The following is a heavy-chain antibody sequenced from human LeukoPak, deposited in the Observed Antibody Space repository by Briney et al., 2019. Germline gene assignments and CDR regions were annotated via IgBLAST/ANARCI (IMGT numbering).Heavy chain of an antibody. Sequence: ASVKVSCKASGGTFSSYTISWVRQAPGQGLEWMGRTIPILGIANYAQKFQGRVTITADKSTSTAYMELSSLRSQDTAVYYCARAAVAGREVFAYWGQGTLVTVSS. V-gene: IGHV1-69*02. CDR1: GGTFSSYT. D-gene: IGHD6-19*01. CDR3: ARAAVAGREVFAY. J-gene: IGHJ4*02. CDR2: TIPILGIA.